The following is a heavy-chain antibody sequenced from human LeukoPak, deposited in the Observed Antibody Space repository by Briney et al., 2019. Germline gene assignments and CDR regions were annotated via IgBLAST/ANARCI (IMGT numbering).Heavy chain of an antibody. CDR2: IIPIFGTA. CDR1: GGTFSSYA. J-gene: IGHJ3*02. D-gene: IGHD3-10*01. Sequence: GASVKVSCKASGGTFSSYAISWVRQAPGQGLEWMGGIIPIFGTANYAQKFQGRVTITADESTSTAYMELSSLRSEHTAVYYCARAMESGGDAFDIWGQGTMVTVSS. CDR3: ARAMESGGDAFDI. V-gene: IGHV1-69*13.